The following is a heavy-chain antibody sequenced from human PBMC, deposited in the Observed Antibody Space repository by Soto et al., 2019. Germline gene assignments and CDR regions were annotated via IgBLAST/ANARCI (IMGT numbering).Heavy chain of an antibody. CDR1: VGSFSGYG. V-gene: IGHV4-34*01. CDR2: INHRGTA. CDR3: ARGPSYDILTGYSAAFDI. J-gene: IGHJ3*02. Sequence: SETLSLTCAVYVGSFSGYGWSWIRQPPGKGLEWIAEINHRGTANYNPSLRSRVTISVDTSKNQFSLNVTSVTAADTAVYYCARGPSYDILTGYSAAFDIWGQGTMVPVSS. D-gene: IGHD3-9*01.